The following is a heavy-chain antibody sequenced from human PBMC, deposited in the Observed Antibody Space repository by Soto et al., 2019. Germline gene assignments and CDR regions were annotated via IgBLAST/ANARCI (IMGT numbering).Heavy chain of an antibody. CDR3: ARSRWFGELPGMDV. J-gene: IGHJ6*02. Sequence: GGSLRLSCVASGFTLSSYWRHWVRQAPGKGLVWVSRFSSDGSITSYADSVKGRSTISRDNAKNTLYLQMNSLRAEDTAVYYCARSRWFGELPGMDVWGQGTTVTVSS. CDR2: FSSDGSIT. CDR1: GFTLSSYW. V-gene: IGHV3-74*01. D-gene: IGHD3-10*01.